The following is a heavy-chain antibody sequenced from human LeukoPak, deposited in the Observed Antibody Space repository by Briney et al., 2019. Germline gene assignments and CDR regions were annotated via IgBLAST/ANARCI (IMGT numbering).Heavy chain of an antibody. CDR2: IWYDGSNK. V-gene: IGHV3-33*01. D-gene: IGHD2-15*01. CDR3: ARDHQRYCSGGSCYSGY. CDR1: GFTFSSYG. J-gene: IGHJ4*02. Sequence: GGSLRLSCAASGFTFSSYGMHWVRQAPGKGPEWVAVIWYDGSNKYYADSVKGRFTISRDNSKNTLYLQMNSLRAEDTAVYYCARDHQRYCSGGSCYSGYWGQGTLVTVSS.